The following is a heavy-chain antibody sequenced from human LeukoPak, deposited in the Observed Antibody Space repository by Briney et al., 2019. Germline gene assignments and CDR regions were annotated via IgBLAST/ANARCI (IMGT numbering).Heavy chain of an antibody. CDR2: IYTSGST. CDR3: TTDALGELSFD. V-gene: IGHV4-4*07. J-gene: IGHJ4*02. Sequence: SETLSLTCTVSGGSISSYYWSWIRQPAGKGLEWIGRIYTSGSTNYNPSLKSRVTMSVDTSKNQFSLKLSSVTAEDTAVYYCTTDALGELSFDWGQGTLVTVSS. CDR1: GGSISSYY. D-gene: IGHD3-16*02.